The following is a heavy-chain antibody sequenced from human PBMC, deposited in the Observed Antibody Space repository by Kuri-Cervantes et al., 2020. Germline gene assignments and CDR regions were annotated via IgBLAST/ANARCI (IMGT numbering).Heavy chain of an antibody. V-gene: IGHV3-7*01. J-gene: IGHJ4*02. CDR1: GFTFSDFW. D-gene: IGHD2-21*01. Sequence: GESLKISCAASGFTFSDFWVSWVRQAPGKGLEWVAKIKQDGSENYYVDSVKGRFTISRDNAKNSLFLQMNSLRVEDTAIYYCKVGHYSDFWGQGALVTVSS. CDR2: IKQDGSEN. CDR3: KVGHYSDF.